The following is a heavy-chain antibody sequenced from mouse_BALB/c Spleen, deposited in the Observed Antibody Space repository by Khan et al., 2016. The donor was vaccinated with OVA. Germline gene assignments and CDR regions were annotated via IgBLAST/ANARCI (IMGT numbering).Heavy chain of an antibody. Sequence: EVQLQESGPGLVKPSQSLSLTCTVTGYSITSEYAWNWIRQFPGNKLEWMGYINYSGNTRFNPSLKSRTSITRDTSKNQFFLQLKSVTTEDTATYYSARKDYYDYDPFPYWGQGTLVTVSA. CDR2: INYSGNT. V-gene: IGHV3-2*02. CDR1: GYSITSEYA. D-gene: IGHD2-4*01. J-gene: IGHJ3*01. CDR3: ARKDYYDYDPFPY.